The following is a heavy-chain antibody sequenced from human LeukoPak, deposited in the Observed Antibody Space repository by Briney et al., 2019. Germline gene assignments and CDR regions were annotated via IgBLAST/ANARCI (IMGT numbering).Heavy chain of an antibody. D-gene: IGHD1-26*01. CDR1: GFTFRTYW. CDR3: GRDLGGRSGY. CDR2: IKQDGSEK. J-gene: IGHJ4*02. V-gene: IGHV3-7*03. Sequence: PGGSLRLSCAASGFTFRTYWMSWVRQAPGKGLEWVANIKQDGSEKNYVDSVKGRFTISRDNTKNSLYLQMNSLRAEDTAVFYCGRDLGGRSGYWGQGTLVTVSS.